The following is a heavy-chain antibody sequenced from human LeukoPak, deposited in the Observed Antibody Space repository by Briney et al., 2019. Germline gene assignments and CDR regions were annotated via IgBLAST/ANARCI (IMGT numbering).Heavy chain of an antibody. J-gene: IGHJ4*02. D-gene: IGHD6-13*01. CDR3: AREGYSSSWYWGDPSYYFDY. CDR2: ISYDGSNK. Sequence: GGSLRLSCAASGFTFSNYAMHWVRQAPGKGLEWVAVISYDGSNKYYADSVKGRFTISRDNSKNTLYLQMNSLRAEDTAVYYCAREGYSSSWYWGDPSYYFDYWGQGTLVTVSS. V-gene: IGHV3-30-3*01. CDR1: GFTFSNYA.